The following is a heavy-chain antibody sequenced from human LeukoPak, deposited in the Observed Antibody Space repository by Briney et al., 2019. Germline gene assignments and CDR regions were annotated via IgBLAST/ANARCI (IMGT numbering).Heavy chain of an antibody. V-gene: IGHV4-34*01. CDR2: INHSGST. CDR1: GGSFSGYY. D-gene: IGHD3-22*01. CDR3: ASLIYYDSSGYQDY. Sequence: KTSETLSLTCAVYGGSFSGYYWSWIRQPPGKGLEWIGEINHSGSTNYNPSLKGRVTISVDTSKNQFSLKLSSVTAADTAVYYCASLIYYDSSGYQDYWGQGTLVTVSS. J-gene: IGHJ4*02.